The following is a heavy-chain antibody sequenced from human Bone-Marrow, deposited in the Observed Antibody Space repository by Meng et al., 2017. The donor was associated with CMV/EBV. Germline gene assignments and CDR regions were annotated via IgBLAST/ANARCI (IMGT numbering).Heavy chain of an antibody. CDR2: ISSSSSYI. D-gene: IGHD4-23*01. Sequence: GGSLRLSCAASGFTFSSYSMNWVRQAPGKGLEWVSSISSSSSYIYYADSVKGRFTISRDNAKNSLYLQMNSLRAEDTAVYYCARGRYGGAYYCYGMDVWGQGTTVTVSS. J-gene: IGHJ6*02. CDR1: GFTFSSYS. V-gene: IGHV3-21*04. CDR3: ARGRYGGAYYCYGMDV.